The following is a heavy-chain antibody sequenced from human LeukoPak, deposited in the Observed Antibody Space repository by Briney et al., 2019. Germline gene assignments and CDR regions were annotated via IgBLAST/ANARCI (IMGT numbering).Heavy chain of an antibody. D-gene: IGHD2-15*01. V-gene: IGHV1-69*13. CDR3: AAEGQWSLVHYFNS. CDR2: IIPIFGTA. CDR1: GGTFSRYA. Sequence: GASVKVSCKASGGTFSRYAISWVRQVPGQGLEWMGGIIPIFGTANHAQKFQGRVTITADESTSTAYMELSSLRSEDTAVYYCAAEGQWSLVHYFNSWGQGTLVTVSS. J-gene: IGHJ4*02.